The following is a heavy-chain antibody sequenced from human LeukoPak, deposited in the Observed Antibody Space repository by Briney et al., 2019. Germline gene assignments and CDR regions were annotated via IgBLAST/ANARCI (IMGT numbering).Heavy chain of an antibody. CDR1: GFTVSSDY. CDR2: LYSGGRT. V-gene: IGHV3-53*01. CDR3: ARVGCSGGVCYTQYFHH. D-gene: IGHD2-8*02. Sequence: PGGSLRLSRAASGFTVSSDYMSWVRQAPGKGLEWVSLLYSGGRTEYVDSVKGRFTIYRDNSKNTLFLQMNSLRVEDTAVYYCARVGCSGGVCYTQYFHHWGQGTLVTVSP. J-gene: IGHJ1*01.